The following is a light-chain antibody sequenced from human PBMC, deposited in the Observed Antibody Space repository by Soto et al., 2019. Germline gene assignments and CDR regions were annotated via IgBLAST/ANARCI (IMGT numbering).Light chain of an antibody. CDR1: RSDVGDYNY. J-gene: IGLJ2*01. CDR3: SSYAGSNNVEV. V-gene: IGLV2-8*01. Sequence: QSALTQPPSASGSPGQSVTISCTGTRSDVGDYNYVSWYQQHPGKAPKLIIYEVNKRPSGVPDRFSGSKSGKTASLSVSGLQADDEADYYCSSYAGSNNVEVFGGGTKLTVL. CDR2: EVN.